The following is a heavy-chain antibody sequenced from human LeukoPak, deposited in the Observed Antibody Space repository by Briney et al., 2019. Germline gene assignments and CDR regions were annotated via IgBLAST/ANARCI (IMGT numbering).Heavy chain of an antibody. V-gene: IGHV1-8*01. J-gene: IGHJ5*02. CDR2: MNPNSGNT. CDR1: GYTFTSYD. Sequence: ASVKVSCEASGYTFTSYDINWVRQATGQGLEWMGWMNPNSGNTGYAQKFQGRVTMTRNTSISTAYMELSSLRFEDTAVYYCANRPHSSEDWFDPWGQGTLVTVSS. D-gene: IGHD6-19*01. CDR3: ANRPHSSEDWFDP.